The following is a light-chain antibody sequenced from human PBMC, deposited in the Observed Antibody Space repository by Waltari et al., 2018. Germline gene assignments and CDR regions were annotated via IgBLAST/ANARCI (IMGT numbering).Light chain of an antibody. CDR1: NSNIGSNA. V-gene: IGLV1-44*01. CDR2: SST. J-gene: IGLJ2*01. CDR3: ATWDDRLTGVV. Sequence: QSALTQPPSASGTPGQTVTIFCSGGNSNIGSNAVNWYQQVPGTAPKLLIYSSTYRPSGVPDRFSGSKSGTSASLAISGLQSDDEGDYYCATWDDRLTGVVFGGGTKVTVL.